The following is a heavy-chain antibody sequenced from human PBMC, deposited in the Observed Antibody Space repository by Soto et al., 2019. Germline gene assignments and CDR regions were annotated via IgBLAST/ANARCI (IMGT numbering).Heavy chain of an antibody. CDR3: ARATRMSISWPKHYSCGMDF. V-gene: IGHV4-34*01. Sequence: SGNPYLTCSVYGGSISTYYWSWIRQPPGKGLEWIGEINHSGSTNYNPSLKSRVTISVDTSKNQFSLKLSSVTAADTAVYYCARATRMSISWPKHYSCGMDFRGQGPTV. CDR1: GGSISTYY. CDR2: INHSGST. D-gene: IGHD6-13*01. J-gene: IGHJ6*02.